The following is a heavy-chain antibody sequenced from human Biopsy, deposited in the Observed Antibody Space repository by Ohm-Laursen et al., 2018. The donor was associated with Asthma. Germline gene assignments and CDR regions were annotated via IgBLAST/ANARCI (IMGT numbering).Heavy chain of an antibody. CDR3: ARGVDRVTGLLDHFDS. J-gene: IGHJ4*02. D-gene: IGHD2-21*02. Sequence: TLSLTCAVSGGSINNFYWSWIRQPPGKGLESIRHVYYSGSTNYNPSLKSRVTISTDASKNQFSLKLTSVTAADTAVYYCARGVDRVTGLLDHFDSWGQGTLVTVSS. CDR2: VYYSGST. CDR1: GGSINNFY. V-gene: IGHV4-59*01.